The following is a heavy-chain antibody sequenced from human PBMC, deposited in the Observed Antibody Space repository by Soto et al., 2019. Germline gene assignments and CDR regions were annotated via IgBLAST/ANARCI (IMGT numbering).Heavy chain of an antibody. Sequence: QVQLVQSGAEVKKPGSSVKVACKGSGDPFSSFIISWVRQAPGQGLEWVGGIIPVIGTTPYAQKFQGRVSITADESTSTVYMEMSSLTPEDTAVYSCARDPGFTTTITVTPGNARGSGFGMHVWCQGTTVIVSS. CDR1: GDPFSSFI. D-gene: IGHD3-10*01. CDR2: IIPVIGTT. CDR3: ARDPGFTTTITVTPGNARGSGFGMHV. V-gene: IGHV1-69*01. J-gene: IGHJ6*02.